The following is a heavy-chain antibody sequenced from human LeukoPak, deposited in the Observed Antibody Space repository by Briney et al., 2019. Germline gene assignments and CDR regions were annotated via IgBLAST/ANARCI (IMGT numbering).Heavy chain of an antibody. CDR2: IYYSGST. CDR3: AREGGINTMIVVATQAAFDP. D-gene: IGHD3-22*01. V-gene: IGHV4-31*03. CDR1: GGSISSGGYY. J-gene: IGHJ5*02. Sequence: KASETLSLTCTVSGGSISSGGYYWSWIRQHPGKGLEWIGYIYYSGSTCYNPSLKSRVTISVDTSKNQFSLKLSSVTAADMAVYYCAREGGINTMIVVATQAAFDPWGQGTLVTVSS.